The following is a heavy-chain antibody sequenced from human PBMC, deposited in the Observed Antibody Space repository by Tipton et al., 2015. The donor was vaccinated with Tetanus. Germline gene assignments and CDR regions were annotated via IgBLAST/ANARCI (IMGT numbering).Heavy chain of an antibody. J-gene: IGHJ6*02. D-gene: IGHD6-6*01. CDR3: ARSESRIAPRIPWGMDI. CDR2: ISHTGTTT. Sequence: IVSHHSWAWIRQSPGKGLEWISYISHTGTTTYYSASVMGRFTVSRDNTKNSLYLEINSLRAEDTAVYYCARSESRIAPRIPWGMDIWGQGTTVTVSS. V-gene: IGHV3-11*01. CDR1: IVSHHS.